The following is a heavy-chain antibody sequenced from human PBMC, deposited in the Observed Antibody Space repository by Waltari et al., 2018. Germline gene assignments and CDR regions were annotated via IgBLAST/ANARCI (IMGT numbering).Heavy chain of an antibody. V-gene: IGHV1-69*08. J-gene: IGHJ4*02. CDR3: ARDLTYYYDSSVRAFDY. Sequence: QVQLVQSGAEVKKPGSSVKVSCKASGGPFSSYTISWVRPAPGQGLEWMGRIIPILGIANYAQKFQVRVTITADKSTSTAYMELSSLRSEDTAVYYCARDLTYYYDSSVRAFDYWGQGTLVTVSS. D-gene: IGHD3-22*01. CDR1: GGPFSSYT. CDR2: IIPILGIA.